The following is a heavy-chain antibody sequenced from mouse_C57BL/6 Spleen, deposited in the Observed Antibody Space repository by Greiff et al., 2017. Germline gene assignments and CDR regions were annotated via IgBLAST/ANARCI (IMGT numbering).Heavy chain of an antibody. V-gene: IGHV10-1*01. CDR2: IRSKSNNYAT. Sequence: EVQVVESGGGLVQPKGSLKLSCAASGFSFNTYAMNWVRQAPGKGLEWVARIRSKSNNYATYYADSVKDRFTISRDDSESMLYLQMNNLKTEDTAMYYCERHDDYDWYFDVWGTGTTVTVSS. D-gene: IGHD2-4*01. CDR3: ERHDDYDWYFDV. J-gene: IGHJ1*03. CDR1: GFSFNTYA.